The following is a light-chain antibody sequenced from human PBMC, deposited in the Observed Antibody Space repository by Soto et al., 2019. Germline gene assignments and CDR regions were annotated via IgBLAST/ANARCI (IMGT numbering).Light chain of an antibody. CDR2: GAS. Sequence: FVLTFSAGTLSVSAGESSTLCCMASQSLSNNYLAWYQQKPGQAPRLLIYGASNRATGIPDRFSGSGSGTDFTLTISRLEPEDFAVYYCQQYGSSGTFGQGTKVDIK. V-gene: IGKV3-20*01. J-gene: IGKJ1*01. CDR3: QQYGSSGT. CDR1: QSLSNNY.